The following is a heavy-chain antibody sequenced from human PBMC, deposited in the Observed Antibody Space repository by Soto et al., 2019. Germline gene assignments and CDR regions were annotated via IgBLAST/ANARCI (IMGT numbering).Heavy chain of an antibody. CDR3: AIYDFWSGYLPYGMDV. CDR1: GYSFTSYW. Sequence: AGESLRISCKGSGYSFTSYWISWVRQMPGKGLEWMGRIDPSDSYTNYSPSFQGHVTISADKSISTAYLQWSSLKASDTAMYYCAIYDFWSGYLPYGMDVWGQGTTVTVSS. CDR2: IDPSDSYT. D-gene: IGHD3-3*01. J-gene: IGHJ6*02. V-gene: IGHV5-10-1*01.